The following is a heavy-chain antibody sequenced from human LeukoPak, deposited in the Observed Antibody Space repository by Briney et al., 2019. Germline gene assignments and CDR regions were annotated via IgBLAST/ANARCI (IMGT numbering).Heavy chain of an antibody. CDR1: GLTFSSYW. CDR3: AREGVHSGSYSGLGY. D-gene: IGHD1-26*01. CDR2: INSDGSST. V-gene: IGHV3-74*01. Sequence: PGGSLRLSCAASGLTFSSYWMHWVRQVPGKGLVCVSRINSDGSSTSYADSVQGRFTISRDNAKNTLYLQMNSLRAEDTAVYYCAREGVHSGSYSGLGYWGQGTLITVSS. J-gene: IGHJ4*02.